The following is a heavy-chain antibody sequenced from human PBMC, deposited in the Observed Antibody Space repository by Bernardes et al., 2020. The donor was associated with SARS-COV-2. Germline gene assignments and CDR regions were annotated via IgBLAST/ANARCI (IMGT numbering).Heavy chain of an antibody. D-gene: IGHD3-9*01. CDR2: IYTSGST. V-gene: IGHV4-4*07. CDR1: GGSISSYY. CDR3: ARDSWQVNGYYRKELSGGVDV. Sequence: SETLSLTRTVSGGSISSYYWSWIRQPAGKALEWIGRIYTSGSTNYNPSLKSRVTMSVDTSKNQFSLKLSAVTAADPAVYYCARDSWQVNGYYRKELSGGVDVWGQGTTVAVSS. J-gene: IGHJ6*02.